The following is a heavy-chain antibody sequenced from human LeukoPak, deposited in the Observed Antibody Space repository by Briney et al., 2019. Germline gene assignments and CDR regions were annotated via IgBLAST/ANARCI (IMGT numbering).Heavy chain of an antibody. D-gene: IGHD2-15*01. V-gene: IGHV1-46*01. CDR3: ARDNSVDDIAWSFDP. CDR1: GYTFTSNY. J-gene: IGHJ5*02. Sequence: AAVKVSFKASGYTFTSNYIHWLRQAPGQGLEGMGVINPRGGSTIYAQKFQGRVSMTRDRSTSTDYMELSSPKSEDKAVYYCARDNSVDDIAWSFDPWGQGTLVTVSS. CDR2: INPRGGST.